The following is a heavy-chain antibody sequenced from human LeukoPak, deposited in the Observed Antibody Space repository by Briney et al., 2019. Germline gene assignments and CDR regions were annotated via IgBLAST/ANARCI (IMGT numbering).Heavy chain of an antibody. Sequence: GGSLRLSCAASGFTFSSYWMSWVRQAPGKGLEWVANIKQDGSEKYYVDSVKGRFTISRDNAKNSLYLQMNSLRAEDTAVYYCARGERFLEWLSHFDYWGQGTLVTVSS. J-gene: IGHJ4*02. D-gene: IGHD3-3*01. CDR2: IKQDGSEK. CDR1: GFTFSSYW. CDR3: ARGERFLEWLSHFDY. V-gene: IGHV3-7*01.